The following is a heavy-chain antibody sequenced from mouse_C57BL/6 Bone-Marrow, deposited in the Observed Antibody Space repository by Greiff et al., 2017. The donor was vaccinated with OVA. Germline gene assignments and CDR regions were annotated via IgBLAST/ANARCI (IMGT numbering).Heavy chain of an antibody. CDR2: INRDGGST. Sequence: EVKLVESGGGLVQPGESLKLSCESNEYEFPSHDMSWVRKTPEQRLEWVGAINRDGGSTYYQDTMERRVIISRDNTKKTLDLQLSRLRSEDTAVCYCASPDAYWGQGTLVTVSA. CDR3: ASPDAY. V-gene: IGHV5-2*01. CDR1: EYEFPSHD. J-gene: IGHJ3*01.